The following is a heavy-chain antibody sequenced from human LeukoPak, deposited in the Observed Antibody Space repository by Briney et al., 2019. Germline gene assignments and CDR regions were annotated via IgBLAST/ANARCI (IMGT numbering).Heavy chain of an antibody. Sequence: GGSLRLSCAASGFTFSSYAMSWVRQAPGKGLEWVSAISGSGGSTYYADSVKGRFTISRDNSKNTLYLQMNSLRAEDTAVYHCAKDVGYSRGNYFDYWGQGTLVTVSS. V-gene: IGHV3-23*01. CDR3: AKDVGYSRGNYFDY. J-gene: IGHJ4*02. CDR1: GFTFSSYA. D-gene: IGHD6-13*01. CDR2: ISGSGGST.